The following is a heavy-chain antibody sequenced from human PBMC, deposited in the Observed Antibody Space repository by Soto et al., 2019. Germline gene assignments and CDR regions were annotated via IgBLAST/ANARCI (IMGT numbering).Heavy chain of an antibody. V-gene: IGHV4-59*01. CDR2: IYYSGST. J-gene: IGHJ6*02. Sequence: SETLSLTCTVSGGSISSYYWSWIRQPPGKGLEWIGYIYYSGSTNYNPSLKSRVTISVDTSKNQFSLKLSSVTAADTAVYYCARVRDGDPRNYYYYGMDVWGQGTTVTVSS. CDR3: ARVRDGDPRNYYYYGMDV. CDR1: GGSISSYY.